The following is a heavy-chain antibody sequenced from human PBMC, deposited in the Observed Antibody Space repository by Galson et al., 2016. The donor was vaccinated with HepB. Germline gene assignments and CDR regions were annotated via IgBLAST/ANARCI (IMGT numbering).Heavy chain of an antibody. CDR3: AKEKDSFQVQTPPDAFDV. V-gene: IGHV3-9*01. CDR2: ISRKSGDM. D-gene: IGHD3-10*01. J-gene: IGHJ3*01. CDR1: EFNFGDYT. Sequence: SLRLSCAASEFNFGDYTMHWVRLAPGKGLEWVTGISRKSGDMPYADSVKGRFTISRDNAKNSVYLQMNSVTAEDTALYYCAKEKDSFQVQTPPDAFDVWGQGTMVTVSS.